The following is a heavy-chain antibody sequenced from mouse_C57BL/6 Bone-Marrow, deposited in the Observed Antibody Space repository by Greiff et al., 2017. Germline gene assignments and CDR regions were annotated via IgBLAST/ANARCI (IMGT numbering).Heavy chain of an antibody. V-gene: IGHV5-4*03. D-gene: IGHD2-3*01. CDR1: GFTFSSYA. CDR2: ISDGGSYT. J-gene: IGHJ3*01. CDR3: AIGNGYYVAWFAY. Sequence: EVKLVESGGGLVKPGGSLKISCAASGFTFSSYAMSWVRQTPEKRLEWVATISDGGSYTYYPDNVKGRFTISRDNAKNNLYLQMSHLKSEDTAMYYCAIGNGYYVAWFAYWGQGTLVTVSA.